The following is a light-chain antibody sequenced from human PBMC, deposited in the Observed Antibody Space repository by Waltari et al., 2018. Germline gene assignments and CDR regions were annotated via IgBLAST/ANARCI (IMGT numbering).Light chain of an antibody. CDR3: MQALQSPRT. V-gene: IGKV2-28*01. CDR1: QSLLHRNGYNY. Sequence: DIVMTQSPLSLPVTPGAPASISCRSSQSLLHRNGYNYLDWYLQKPGQSPQLLIYLGSNRASGVPDRFSGSGSGTDFTLKISRVEAEDVGVYYCMQALQSPRTFGQGTKVEIK. CDR2: LGS. J-gene: IGKJ1*01.